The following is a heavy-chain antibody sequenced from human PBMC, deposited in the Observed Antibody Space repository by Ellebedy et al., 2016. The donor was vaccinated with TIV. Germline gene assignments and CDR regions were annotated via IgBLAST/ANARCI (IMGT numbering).Heavy chain of an antibody. CDR2: IYYSGSA. Sequence: MPGGSLRLSCTVSGGSLSTYYWSWIRQPPGKGLEWIGYIYYSGSAKYNPSLKSRVSMSVDTSNNLVSLKVTSVTAADTAVYYCARAPRGSGSYSWFDPWGQGTLVTVSS. J-gene: IGHJ5*02. CDR3: ARAPRGSGSYSWFDP. D-gene: IGHD3-10*01. CDR1: GGSLSTYY. V-gene: IGHV4-59*01.